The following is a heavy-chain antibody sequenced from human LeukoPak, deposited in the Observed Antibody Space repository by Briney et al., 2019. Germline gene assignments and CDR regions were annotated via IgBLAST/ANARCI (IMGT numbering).Heavy chain of an antibody. CDR1: GGSISSYY. CDR3: AGRRITIFGEVIRSRRHYFDP. Sequence: SETLSLTCTVSGGSISSYYWSWIRQPPGKGLEWVGYIFYTGSANYNPSLKSRVTISVLTSKNRFSLKLSSVTAADTAVYYCAGRRITIFGEVIRSRRHYFDPWGQGSLVTVSS. J-gene: IGHJ5*02. V-gene: IGHV4-59*12. CDR2: IFYTGSA. D-gene: IGHD3-3*01.